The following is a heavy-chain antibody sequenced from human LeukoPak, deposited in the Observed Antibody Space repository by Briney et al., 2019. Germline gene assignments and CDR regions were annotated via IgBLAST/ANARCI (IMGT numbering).Heavy chain of an antibody. D-gene: IGHD2-15*01. J-gene: IGHJ4*02. CDR1: GFTFSSYS. CDR2: ISSSSSTI. V-gene: IGHV3-48*01. Sequence: GGSLRLSCADSGFTFSSYSINWVRQAPGKALEWVSYISSSSSTIYYADSVKGRYTISRDNAKNSLHLQMNSLRAEDTAVYYCARDSGSGGSCYLDYWGQGTLVTVSS. CDR3: ARDSGSGGSCYLDY.